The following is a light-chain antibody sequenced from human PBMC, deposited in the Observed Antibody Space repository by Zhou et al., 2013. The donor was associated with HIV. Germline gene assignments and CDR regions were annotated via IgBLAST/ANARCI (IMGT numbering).Light chain of an antibody. CDR1: QSVDTY. Sequence: EILMTQSPVTLSVSPGERATLSCRASQSVDTYLAWYQQRPGQPPRLLIYDASTRATGVPVRFSGSGSGTDFTLTITSLQSEDVAVYYCQQYGSSPITFGQGTRLEIK. CDR3: QQYGSSPIT. CDR2: DAS. V-gene: IGKV3-15*01. J-gene: IGKJ5*01.